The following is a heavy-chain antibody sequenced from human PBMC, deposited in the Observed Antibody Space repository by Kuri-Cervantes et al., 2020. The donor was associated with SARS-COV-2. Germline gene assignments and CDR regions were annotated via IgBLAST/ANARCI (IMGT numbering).Heavy chain of an antibody. J-gene: IGHJ3*02. CDR3: ATEYYYASGSPDAFDI. CDR1: GGSISSYY. D-gene: IGHD3-10*01. Sequence: SETLSLTCTVSGGSISSYYWSWIRQPPGKGLEWIGYIYYSGSTNYNPSLKSRVTISVDTSKNQFSLKLSSVTAADTAVYYCATEYYYASGSPDAFDIWGQGTMVTVSS. CDR2: IYYSGST. V-gene: IGHV4-59*08.